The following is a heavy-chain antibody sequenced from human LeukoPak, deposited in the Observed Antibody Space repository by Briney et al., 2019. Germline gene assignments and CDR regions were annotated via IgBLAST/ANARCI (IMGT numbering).Heavy chain of an antibody. CDR3: ARDAVGATTSDAFDI. Sequence: ASVKVSCKASGYTFTDYYMHWVRQAPGQGLEWMGWINPNSGGTNYAQKFQGRVTMTRDTSISTAYMELSRLRSDDTAVYYCARDAVGATTSDAFDIWGQGTMVTVSS. CDR2: INPNSGGT. J-gene: IGHJ3*02. CDR1: GYTFTDYY. D-gene: IGHD1-26*01. V-gene: IGHV1-2*02.